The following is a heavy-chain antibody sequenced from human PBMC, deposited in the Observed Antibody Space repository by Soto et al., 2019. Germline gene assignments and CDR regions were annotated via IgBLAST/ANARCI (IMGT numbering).Heavy chain of an antibody. CDR3: AREYYGGSPDY. V-gene: IGHV4-59*01. Sequence: QVQLQESGPGLVKPSETLSLTCTVSGGSISSYYWSWIRQPPGKGLEWIGYIYYSGSTYYNPSLKSRVTISVDTSKNQFSLKLSSVTAADTAVYYCAREYYGGSPDYWGQGTLVTVSS. CDR1: GGSISSYY. D-gene: IGHD1-26*01. CDR2: IYYSGST. J-gene: IGHJ4*02.